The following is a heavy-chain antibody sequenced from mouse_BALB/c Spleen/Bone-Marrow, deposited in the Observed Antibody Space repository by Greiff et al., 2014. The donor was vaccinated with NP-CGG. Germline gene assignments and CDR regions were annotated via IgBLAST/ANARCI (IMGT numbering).Heavy chain of an antibody. Sequence: EVQLQQSGAELVKPGASVKLSCTASGFNIKDTYMHWVKQRPELGLEWIGRIDPANGNTKYDPKFQGKATITADTSSNTAYLQLSSLTSEDTAVYYCARWLPLAYWGQGTLVTVSA. V-gene: IGHV14-3*02. CDR1: GFNIKDTY. D-gene: IGHD2-2*01. CDR3: ARWLPLAY. CDR2: IDPANGNT. J-gene: IGHJ3*01.